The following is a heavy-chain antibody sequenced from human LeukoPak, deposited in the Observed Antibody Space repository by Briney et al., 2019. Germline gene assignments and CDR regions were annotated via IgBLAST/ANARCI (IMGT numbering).Heavy chain of an antibody. Sequence: SDPVSLICAVYGGFFSDYFWSWLRQPTGKGLEWIGEINHSGSTNYNPSLKSRVTISVDTSKNQFSLKLNSVTAADTAVYYCARGRVLPLRYVDWLLHGFDYWGQGTLVTVSS. CDR3: ARGRVLPLRYVDWLLHGFDY. CDR2: INHSGST. CDR1: GGFFSDYF. D-gene: IGHD3-9*01. J-gene: IGHJ4*02. V-gene: IGHV4-34*01.